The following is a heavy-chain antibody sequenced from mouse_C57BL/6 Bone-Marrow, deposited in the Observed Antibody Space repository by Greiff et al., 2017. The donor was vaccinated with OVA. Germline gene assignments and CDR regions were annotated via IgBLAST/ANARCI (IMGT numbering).Heavy chain of an antibody. CDR3: ARPRYYGSWAY. CDR2: IYPGSGST. V-gene: IGHV1-55*01. Sequence: VQLQQSGAGLVKPGASVKMSCKASGYTFTSYWITWVKQRPGQGLEWIGDIYPGSGSTNYNEKFKSKATLTVDTSSSTAYMQLSSLTSEDSAVYYCARPRYYGSWAYWGQGTLVTVSA. J-gene: IGHJ3*01. CDR1: GYTFTSYW. D-gene: IGHD1-1*01.